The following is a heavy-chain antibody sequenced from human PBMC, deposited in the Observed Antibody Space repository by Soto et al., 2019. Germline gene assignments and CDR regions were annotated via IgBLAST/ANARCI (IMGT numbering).Heavy chain of an antibody. CDR3: ARESYYGSGATVVAY. CDR2: IYYSGTT. V-gene: IGHV4-59*01. Sequence: PSETLSLTCTVSGGSMSNYYWSWIRQPPGKGLEWIGYIYYSGTTSYNPSLNSRVTMSVDTSKNQFSLKVNSVTAADTAVYYCARESYYGSGATVVAYWGQGTLVTVSS. D-gene: IGHD3-10*01. CDR1: GGSMSNYY. J-gene: IGHJ4*02.